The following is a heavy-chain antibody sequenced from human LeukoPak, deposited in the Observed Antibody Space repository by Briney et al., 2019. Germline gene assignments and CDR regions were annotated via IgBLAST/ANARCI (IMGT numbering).Heavy chain of an antibody. CDR1: GFTFDDYA. J-gene: IGHJ6*02. CDR2: ISWNSGSI. D-gene: IGHD3-9*01. CDR3: AKSVFHIMTDYYFALDV. V-gene: IGHV3-9*01. Sequence: GGSLRLSCAASGFTFDDYAMHWVRQAPGKGLEWVSGISWNSGSIGYADSVKGRFTISRDNSQHTLYLQVSSLRAEDTAVYFCAKSVFHIMTDYYFALDVWGQGTTVTVSS.